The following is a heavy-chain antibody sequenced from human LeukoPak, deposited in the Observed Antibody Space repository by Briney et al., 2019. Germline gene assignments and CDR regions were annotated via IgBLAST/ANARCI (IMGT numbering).Heavy chain of an antibody. CDR1: GYTFTSYY. CDR3: ASLWFGESHQFHENDY. CDR2: INPSGGST. Sequence: ASVKVSCKASGYTFTSYYMHWVRQAPGQGLEWMGIINPSGGSTSYAQKFRGRVTMTRDTSTSTVYMELSSLRSEDTAVYYCASLWFGESHQFHENDYWGQGTLVTVSS. J-gene: IGHJ4*02. V-gene: IGHV1-46*01. D-gene: IGHD3-10*01.